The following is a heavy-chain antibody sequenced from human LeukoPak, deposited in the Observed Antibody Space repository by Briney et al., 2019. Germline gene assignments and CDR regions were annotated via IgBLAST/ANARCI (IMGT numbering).Heavy chain of an antibody. CDR2: IYYSGST. CDR1: GGSISSSDYY. D-gene: IGHD3-10*01. V-gene: IGHV4-30-4*01. J-gene: IGHJ4*02. Sequence: SESLSLTCTVSGGSISSSDYYWSWIRQPPGKGLEWIGYIYYSGSTYYNPSLKSRVTISVDTSKNQFSLKLSSVTAADTAVYYCATAHYGSGSYWGQGTLVTVSS. CDR3: ATAHYGSGSY.